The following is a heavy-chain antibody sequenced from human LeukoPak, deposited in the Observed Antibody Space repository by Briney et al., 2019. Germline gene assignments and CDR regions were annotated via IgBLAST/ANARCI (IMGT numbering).Heavy chain of an antibody. V-gene: IGHV3-23*01. J-gene: IGHJ4*02. CDR3: AKERSLEIAVAGTIFDH. CDR2: ISGSGGST. Sequence: GGSLRLSCAASGFTFSDYYMSWVRQAPGKGLEWVSAISGSGGSTYYADSVKGRFTISRDNSKNMIYLEMSSLKAEDTAVYYCAKERSLEIAVAGTIFDHWGQGTLVTVSS. CDR1: GFTFSDYY. D-gene: IGHD6-19*01.